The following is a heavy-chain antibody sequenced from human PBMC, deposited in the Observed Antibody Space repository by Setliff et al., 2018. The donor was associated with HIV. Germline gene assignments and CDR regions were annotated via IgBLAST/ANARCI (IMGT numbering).Heavy chain of an antibody. D-gene: IGHD6-13*01. CDR1: GYTFSDYY. CDR2: INPNSGGT. Sequence: ASVKVSCKASGYTFSDYYMHWVRQAPGQGLEWVGWINPNSGGTNYAQKFQGRVNMTRDTSISTTYRELSRLRSDDTAVYYCARDPGYKSTWYGVFDIWGQGTMVTVS. V-gene: IGHV1-2*02. J-gene: IGHJ3*02. CDR3: ARDPGYKSTWYGVFDI.